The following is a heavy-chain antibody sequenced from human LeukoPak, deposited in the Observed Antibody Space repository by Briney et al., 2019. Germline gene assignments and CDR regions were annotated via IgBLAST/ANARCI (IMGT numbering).Heavy chain of an antibody. J-gene: IGHJ3*02. V-gene: IGHV4-59*01. CDR1: GGSIISYY. Sequence: PSETLSLTCTVSGGSIISYYWSWIRPPPGKGLEWIGYIYYSGSTNYNPSLKSRVTISVDTSKNQFSLKLSSVTAADTAVYYCARIGQYYYDRDAFDIWGQGTMVTVSS. D-gene: IGHD3-22*01. CDR2: IYYSGST. CDR3: ARIGQYYYDRDAFDI.